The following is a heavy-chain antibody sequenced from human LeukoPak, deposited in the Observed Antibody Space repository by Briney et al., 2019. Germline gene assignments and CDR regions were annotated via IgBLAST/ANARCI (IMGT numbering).Heavy chain of an antibody. CDR3: ARESSSIAIGTLDF. V-gene: IGHV3-33*05. D-gene: IGHD6-13*01. CDR2: LQYDGTEK. J-gene: IGHJ4*02. Sequence: GRSLRLSCTPSVFTFSTSGMHWVRQAPGKGLEWVGFLQYDGTEKYYADSVRGGFTISRDNSKNTLYLQMDSLRAEDTAVYYCARESSSIAIGTLDFWGQGTLVIVPS. CDR1: VFTFSTSG.